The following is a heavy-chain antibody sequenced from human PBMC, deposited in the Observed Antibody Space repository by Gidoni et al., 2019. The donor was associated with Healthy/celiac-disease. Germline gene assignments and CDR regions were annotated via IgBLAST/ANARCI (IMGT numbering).Heavy chain of an antibody. CDR1: VGSIISSC. CDR3: ARDSGFGWFGDGWIWFDP. V-gene: IGHV4-59*01. D-gene: IGHD3-10*01. J-gene: IGHJ5*02. CDR2: IDYSGST. Sequence: QVQLQESGPGLVKPSETLSLPCTVSVGSIISSCWSWIRQPPGKGLEWIWYIDYSGSTTYKPSLKSGVTISVDKSKNQFSLQLSSVTDADTAGYYCARDSGFGWFGDGWIWFDPWGQGTLVTVSS.